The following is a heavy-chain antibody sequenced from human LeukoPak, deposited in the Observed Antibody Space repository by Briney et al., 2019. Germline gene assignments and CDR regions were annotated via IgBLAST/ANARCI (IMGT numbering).Heavy chain of an antibody. CDR2: ISGSGGST. CDR1: GFTFSSYA. V-gene: IGHV3-23*01. D-gene: IGHD3-3*01. J-gene: IGHJ4*02. Sequence: GRSRRLSCAASGFTFSSYAMSWVRQAPGKGLEWVSAISGSGGSTYYADSVKGRFTISRDNSKNTLYLQMNSLRAEDTAVYYCAKDLGVVITYYFDYWGQGTLVTVSS. CDR3: AKDLGVVITYYFDY.